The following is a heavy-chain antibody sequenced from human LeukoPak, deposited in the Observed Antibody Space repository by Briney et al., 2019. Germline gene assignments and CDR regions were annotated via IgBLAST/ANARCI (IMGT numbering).Heavy chain of an antibody. CDR2: ISTYNGQT. V-gene: IGHV1-18*01. CDR1: GGTFSSYA. J-gene: IGHJ4*02. CDR3: TSGVDYNY. Sequence: ASVKVSCKASGGTFSSYAISWVRQAPGQGLEWVGWISTYNGQTDYAQSLQGRVVMTTDRSTSTAYMDLWSLRSDDTAVYYCTSGVDYNYWSQGTVVTVSS. D-gene: IGHD2-8*01.